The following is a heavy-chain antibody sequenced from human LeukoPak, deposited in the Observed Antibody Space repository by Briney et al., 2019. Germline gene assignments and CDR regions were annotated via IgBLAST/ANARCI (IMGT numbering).Heavy chain of an antibody. CDR2: ITGTGGST. Sequence: GGSLRLSCAASGFTFTSYAMSWVRQAPGKGLEWVSAITGTGGSTYYVASVKGRFTVSRDNSKNTLYLQMSSPRAEDTAMYYCAKVRDTRDWYKDAFDIWGQGTRVTVSS. V-gene: IGHV3-23*01. J-gene: IGHJ3*02. D-gene: IGHD6-19*01. CDR3: AKVRDTRDWYKDAFDI. CDR1: GFTFTSYA.